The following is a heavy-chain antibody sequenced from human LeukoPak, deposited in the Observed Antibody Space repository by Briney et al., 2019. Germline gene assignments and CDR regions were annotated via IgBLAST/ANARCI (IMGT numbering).Heavy chain of an antibody. CDR2: ISPSAGST. Sequence: GASVKVSCKASGYTFTSYYLHWVRQAPEQGLEWMGIISPSAGSTNYAQRFQGRVTMTRDTSTSTVYMDLSSLRSEDTAVYYCARGYDSSGSYDYWGQGTLVTVSS. J-gene: IGHJ4*02. CDR3: ARGYDSSGSYDY. D-gene: IGHD3-22*01. CDR1: GYTFTSYY. V-gene: IGHV1-46*01.